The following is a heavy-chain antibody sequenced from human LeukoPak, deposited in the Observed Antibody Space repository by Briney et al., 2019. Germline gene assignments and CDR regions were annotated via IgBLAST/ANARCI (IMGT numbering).Heavy chain of an antibody. Sequence: PSETLSLTCTVSGGSISSYYWSWIRQPPAKGLDWMGNMYYSGSTNYNSSLQSRVTISVDTSKNQISPKLRPVTAADTAVYYCARKGVSDLYYFDSWGQGTLVTVSS. D-gene: IGHD3-16*01. CDR3: ARKGVSDLYYFDS. J-gene: IGHJ4*02. CDR1: GGSISSYY. V-gene: IGHV4-59*08. CDR2: MYYSGST.